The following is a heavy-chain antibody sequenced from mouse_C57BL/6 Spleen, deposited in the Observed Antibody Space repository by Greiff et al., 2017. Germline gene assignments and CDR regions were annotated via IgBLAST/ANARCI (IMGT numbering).Heavy chain of an antibody. Sequence: QVQLQQPGAELVMPGASVKLSCKASGYTFTSYWMHWVKQRPGQGLEWIGEIDPSDSYTNYNQKFKGKSTLTVDKSSSPAYMQLSSLTSEDSAVYCCARSGGGYFDVWGTGTTVTVSS. V-gene: IGHV1-69*01. J-gene: IGHJ1*03. CDR3: ARSGGGYFDV. CDR2: IDPSDSYT. CDR1: GYTFTSYW.